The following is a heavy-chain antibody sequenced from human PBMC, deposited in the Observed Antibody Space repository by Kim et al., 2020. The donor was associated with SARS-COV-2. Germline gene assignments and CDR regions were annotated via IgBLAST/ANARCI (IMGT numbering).Heavy chain of an antibody. Sequence: ADSVKGGFTTSRDNAKNTLYLQMNSLRAEDTAVYYCASLDSGYDYFYFDYWGQGTLVTVSS. J-gene: IGHJ4*02. D-gene: IGHD5-12*01. V-gene: IGHV3-74*01. CDR3: ASLDSGYDYFYFDY.